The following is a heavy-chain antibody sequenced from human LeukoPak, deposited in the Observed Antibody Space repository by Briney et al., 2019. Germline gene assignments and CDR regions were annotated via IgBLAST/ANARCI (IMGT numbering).Heavy chain of an antibody. J-gene: IGHJ6*02. Sequence: SVKVSCKASGGTFSSYAISWVRQAPGQGLEWMGGIIPIFGTANYAQKFQGRVTITTDESTSTAYMELSSLRSEDTAVYYCARDSNYYYGMDVWGQGTTVTVSS. CDR1: GGTFSSYA. CDR2: IIPIFGTA. CDR3: ARDSNYYYGMDV. V-gene: IGHV1-69*05.